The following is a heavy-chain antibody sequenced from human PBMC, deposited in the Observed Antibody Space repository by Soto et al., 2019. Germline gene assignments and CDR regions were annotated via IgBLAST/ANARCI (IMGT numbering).Heavy chain of an antibody. CDR2: IWYDGSNK. J-gene: IGHJ4*02. CDR1: GFTFSSYG. Sequence: GGSLRLSCAASGFTFSSYGMHWVRQAPGKGLEWVAVIWYDGSNKYYADSVKGRFTISRDNSKNTLYLQMNSLRAEDTAVYYCARAIYYDSSGFGYWGQGTLVTVSS. CDR3: ARAIYYDSSGFGY. D-gene: IGHD3-22*01. V-gene: IGHV3-33*01.